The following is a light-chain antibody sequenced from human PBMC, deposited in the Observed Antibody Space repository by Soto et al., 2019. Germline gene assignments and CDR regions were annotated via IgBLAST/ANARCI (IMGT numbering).Light chain of an antibody. CDR1: QGISSY. V-gene: IGKV1-9*01. CDR2: AAS. J-gene: IGKJ3*01. Sequence: DIQLTQSPSFLSASVGDRVTITCRASQGISSYLAWYQQKPGKAPKVLIYAASTLQSGVPSRFSGSGSGTEFTLTISRLQPEDFATYYCQQVNSYPLTFGPGTKVDIK. CDR3: QQVNSYPLT.